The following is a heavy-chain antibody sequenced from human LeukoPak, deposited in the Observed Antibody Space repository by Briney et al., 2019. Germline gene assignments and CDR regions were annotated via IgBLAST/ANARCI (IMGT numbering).Heavy chain of an antibody. J-gene: IGHJ6*02. Sequence: NPGGSLRLSCAASGFTFSDYYMSWLRQAPGKGLEWVSYISSSGSTIYYADSVKGRFTISRDNAKNSLYLQMNSLRAEDTAVYYCARAERGYSYGYEVNYYYGMDVWGQGTTDTVSS. D-gene: IGHD5-18*01. V-gene: IGHV3-11*01. CDR1: GFTFSDYY. CDR3: ARAERGYSYGYEVNYYYGMDV. CDR2: ISSSGSTI.